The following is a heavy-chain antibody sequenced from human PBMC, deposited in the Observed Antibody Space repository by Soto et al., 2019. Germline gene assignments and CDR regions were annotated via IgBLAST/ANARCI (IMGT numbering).Heavy chain of an antibody. J-gene: IGHJ6*02. D-gene: IGHD3-10*01. CDR2: IIPIFGTA. CDR3: ARSLIRRLINYYYYYGIDV. CDR1: GGPFSSYA. Sequence: SVKVSCKASGGPFSSYAISWVRQAPGQRFDWMGGIIPIFGTANYAQKLQGRVTITADESTSTAYMELSSLRCEDTAGYYCARSLIRRLINYYYYYGIDVWGQGTTVTVSS. V-gene: IGHV1-69*13.